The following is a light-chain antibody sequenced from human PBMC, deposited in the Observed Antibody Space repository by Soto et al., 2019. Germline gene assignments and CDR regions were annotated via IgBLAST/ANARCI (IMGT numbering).Light chain of an antibody. J-gene: IGKJ1*01. CDR3: QQYASSPLT. CDR1: QSVGRNY. Sequence: EIVLTQSPGTLYLSPGERATLSCRASQSVGRNYLAWDLQKPGQAPRLLIYGSSSRATGCPETFRGSGSGTDFTLTISRLQPEDFAAYYCQQYASSPLTFGQWTTVEIQ. CDR2: GSS. V-gene: IGKV3-20*01.